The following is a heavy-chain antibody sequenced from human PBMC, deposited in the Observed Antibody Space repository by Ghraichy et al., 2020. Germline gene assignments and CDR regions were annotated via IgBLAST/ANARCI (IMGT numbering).Heavy chain of an antibody. V-gene: IGHV4-59*01. CDR1: GGSIGDYY. D-gene: IGHD5-18*01. CDR2: IYYSGNT. CDR3: AREWPADTSGFDY. J-gene: IGHJ4*02. Sequence: SQTLSLTCTISGGSIGDYYWSWIRQSPGKTLEWIGYIYYSGNTNYNPSLKSRVTISEDTPKNQIFLELKSATAADTAVYYCAREWPADTSGFDYWGQGIQVTVSS.